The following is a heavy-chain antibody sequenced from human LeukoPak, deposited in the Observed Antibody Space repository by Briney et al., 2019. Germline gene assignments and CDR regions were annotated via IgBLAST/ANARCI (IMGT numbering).Heavy chain of an antibody. J-gene: IGHJ4*02. CDR2: TSAYNGNT. D-gene: IGHD2-2*01. V-gene: IGHV1-18*01. Sequence: ASVKVSCKASGYTFTSYGISWVRQAPGQGLEWMGWTSAYNGNTNYAQKLQGRVTMTTDTSTSTAYMELRSLRSDDTAVYYCARDGGYCSSTSCPIGGFGYWGQGTLVTVSS. CDR3: ARDGGYCSSTSCPIGGFGY. CDR1: GYTFTSYG.